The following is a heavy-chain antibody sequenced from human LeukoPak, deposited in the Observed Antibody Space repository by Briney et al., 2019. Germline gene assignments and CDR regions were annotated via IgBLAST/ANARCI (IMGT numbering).Heavy chain of an antibody. CDR3: ARDVTATFLAQYYFDY. V-gene: IGHV1-2*02. Sequence: ASVKVPCKVSGYTLTELSMHWVRQAPGQGLEWMGWINPNSGGTNYAQKFQGRVTMTRDTSISTAYMELSRLRSDDTAVYYCARDVTATFLAQYYFDYWGQGTLVTVSS. D-gene: IGHD2-21*02. J-gene: IGHJ4*02. CDR2: INPNSGGT. CDR1: GYTLTELS.